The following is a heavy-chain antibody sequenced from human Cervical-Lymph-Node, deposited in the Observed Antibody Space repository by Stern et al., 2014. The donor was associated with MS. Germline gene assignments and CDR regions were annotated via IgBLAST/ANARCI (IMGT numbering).Heavy chain of an antibody. D-gene: IGHD6-19*01. Sequence: QVQLQESGPGLVKPSETLSLTCTVSGGSISSYYWSWIRQPPGKGLEWIGYIYYSGSTNYNPSLKSRVPISVGTSKNQFSLKLTSVSAADTAVYYCARDIVVAGVISDYYYYGMDVWGQGTTVTVS. CDR2: IYYSGST. J-gene: IGHJ6*02. V-gene: IGHV4-59*01. CDR1: GGSISSYY. CDR3: ARDIVVAGVISDYYYYGMDV.